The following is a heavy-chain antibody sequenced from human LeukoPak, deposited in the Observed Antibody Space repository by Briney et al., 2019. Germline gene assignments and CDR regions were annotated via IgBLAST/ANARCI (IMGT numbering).Heavy chain of an antibody. Sequence: PGGSLRLSCAASGFTVSSNYMSWVRQAPGKGLEWVSVIYSGGSTYYADSVKGRFIISRDNSKNTLYLQMNSLRAEDTAVYYCARAPVSYYGMDVWGQGTTVTVSS. CDR1: GFTVSSNY. J-gene: IGHJ6*02. V-gene: IGHV3-53*01. CDR3: ARAPVSYYGMDV. CDR2: IYSGGST.